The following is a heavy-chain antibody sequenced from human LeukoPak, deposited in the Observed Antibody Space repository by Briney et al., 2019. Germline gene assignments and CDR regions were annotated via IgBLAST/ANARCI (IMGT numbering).Heavy chain of an antibody. V-gene: IGHV3-23*01. Sequence: GGSLRLSCEASGFPFSSYAMTWVRQAPGKGLEWVSSIGSDGKTHYSESVKGRFVISRDNLGGMVFLQLNSLRVEDTALYYCARHRERTMARRAFDSWGQGTLVTVSS. CDR2: IGSDGKT. CDR3: ARHRERTMARRAFDS. J-gene: IGHJ4*02. D-gene: IGHD3-10*01. CDR1: GFPFSSYA.